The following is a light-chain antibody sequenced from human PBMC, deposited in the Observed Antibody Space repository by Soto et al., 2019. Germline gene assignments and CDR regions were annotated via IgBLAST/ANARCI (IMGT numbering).Light chain of an antibody. Sequence: DIQMTQSPSSLSASVGERVTIACQASQDINFYLNWYQQKPGKPPNLLIYDTSNLETGVPSRFSGSGSGTDFSLTISSLQPEDIGTYYCQQYGDSPFTFGPGTKVDIK. J-gene: IGKJ3*01. CDR2: DTS. CDR3: QQYGDSPFT. V-gene: IGKV1-33*01. CDR1: QDINFY.